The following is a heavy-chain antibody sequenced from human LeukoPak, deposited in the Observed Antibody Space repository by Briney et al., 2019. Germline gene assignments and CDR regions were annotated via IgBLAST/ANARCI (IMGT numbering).Heavy chain of an antibody. CDR2: INWSGDNT. D-gene: IGHD6-13*01. Sequence: GGSLRLSCEDSGFTFADYGLSWVRQAPGKGPQWVAGINWSGDNTFYVDSVKGRFTISRDNTKKTLYLQMNNLRGEDTATYCARDLSSNWSNLAYWGQGTLVTVS. CDR1: GFTFADYG. V-gene: IGHV3-20*01. CDR3: ARDLSSNWSNLAY. J-gene: IGHJ4*02.